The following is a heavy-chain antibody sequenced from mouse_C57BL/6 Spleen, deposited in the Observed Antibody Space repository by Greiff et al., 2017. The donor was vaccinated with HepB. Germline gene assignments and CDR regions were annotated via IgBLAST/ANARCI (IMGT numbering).Heavy chain of an antibody. CDR1: GFTFSSYT. J-gene: IGHJ3*01. V-gene: IGHV5-9*01. CDR2: ISGGGGNT. Sequence: EVKLMESGGGLVKPGGSLKLSCAASGFTFSSYTMSWVRQTPEKRLEWVATISGGGGNTYYPDSVKGRFTISRDNAKNTLYLQMSSLRSGDTALYYCARLGYYGSSYWFAYWGQGTLVTVSA. D-gene: IGHD1-1*01. CDR3: ARLGYYGSSYWFAY.